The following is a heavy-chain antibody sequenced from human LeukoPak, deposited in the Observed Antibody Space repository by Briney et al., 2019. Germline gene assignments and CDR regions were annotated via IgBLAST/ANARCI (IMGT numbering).Heavy chain of an antibody. J-gene: IGHJ6*02. D-gene: IGHD7-27*01. Sequence: SETLSLTCAVSGGSISSGGYAWSWIRQPPGKGLEWIGYIYHSGSTYYYPSLKSLITISVDQSKNQISLKLSSVTAADPGVDYCGREEPTGGGAWYYGMDVWGQGTTVTVSS. V-gene: IGHV4-30-2*01. CDR3: GREEPTGGGAWYYGMDV. CDR2: IYHSGST. CDR1: GGSISSGGYA.